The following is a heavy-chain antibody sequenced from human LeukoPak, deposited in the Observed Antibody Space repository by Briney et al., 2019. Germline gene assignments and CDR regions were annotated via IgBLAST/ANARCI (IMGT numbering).Heavy chain of an antibody. D-gene: IGHD5-18*01. J-gene: IGHJ4*02. Sequence: SETLSLTCAVYGGSFSGYYRSWIRQPPGKGLEWIGEINHSGSTNYNPSLKSRVTILVDTSKNQFSLKLSSVTAADTAVYYCAGYNVDTAMAEYYFDYWGQGTLVTVSS. CDR1: GGSFSGYY. V-gene: IGHV4-34*01. CDR2: INHSGST. CDR3: AGYNVDTAMAEYYFDY.